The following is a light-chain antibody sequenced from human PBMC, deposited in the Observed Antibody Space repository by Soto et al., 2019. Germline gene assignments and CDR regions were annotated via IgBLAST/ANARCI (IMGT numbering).Light chain of an antibody. CDR3: QQTYSVPLT. CDR2: SAS. CDR1: QTISVY. J-gene: IGKJ4*01. Sequence: DIQMTQSPSSLSASVGDRVTITCRASQTISVYLNWYQQKPGRAPDVLIYSASTRRSGVPSRFSSSGSGTDFTLTITSLQPEDFATYYCQQTYSVPLTFGGGTRV. V-gene: IGKV1-39*01.